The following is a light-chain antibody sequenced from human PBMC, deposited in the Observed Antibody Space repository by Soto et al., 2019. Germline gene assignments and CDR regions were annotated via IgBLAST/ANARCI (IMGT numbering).Light chain of an antibody. CDR2: GNS. V-gene: IGLV1-40*01. Sequence: QSALTQPPSVSGAPGQRVTISCTGSSSNIGAGYDVHWYQQLPGTDPKLLIYGNSNRPSGVPDRFSGAKSGTSASLAITGLQAEHEADYYCQSYDSSLSAYVFGTGTKVTVL. CDR1: SSNIGAGYD. CDR3: QSYDSSLSAYV. J-gene: IGLJ1*01.